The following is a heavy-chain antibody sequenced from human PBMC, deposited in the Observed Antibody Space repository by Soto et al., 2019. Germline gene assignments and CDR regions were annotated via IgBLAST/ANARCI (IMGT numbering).Heavy chain of an antibody. D-gene: IGHD2-2*01. CDR2: ISYDGSNK. CDR3: AKDRSDIVVVPAARGYYYYGMDV. CDR1: GFTFSSYG. Sequence: QVQLVESGGGVVQPGRSLRLSCAASGFTFSSYGMHWVRQAPGKGLEGVAVISYDGSNKYYADSVKGRFTISRDNSKNTLYLQMNSLRAEDTAVYYCAKDRSDIVVVPAARGYYYYGMDVWGQGTTVTVSS. V-gene: IGHV3-30*18. J-gene: IGHJ6*02.